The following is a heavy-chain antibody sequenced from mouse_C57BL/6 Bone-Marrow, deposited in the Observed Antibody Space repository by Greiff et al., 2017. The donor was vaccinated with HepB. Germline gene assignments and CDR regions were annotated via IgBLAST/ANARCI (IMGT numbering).Heavy chain of an antibody. CDR3: ARPGTVGRFAY. V-gene: IGHV5-17*01. Sequence: EVQRVESGGGLVKPGGSLKLSCAASGFTFSDYGMHWVRQAPEKGLEWVAYISSGSSTIYYADTVKGRFTISRDNAKNTLFLQMTSLRSEDTAMYYCARPGTVGRFAYWGQGTLVTVSA. CDR2: ISSGSSTI. D-gene: IGHD4-1*01. J-gene: IGHJ3*01. CDR1: GFTFSDYG.